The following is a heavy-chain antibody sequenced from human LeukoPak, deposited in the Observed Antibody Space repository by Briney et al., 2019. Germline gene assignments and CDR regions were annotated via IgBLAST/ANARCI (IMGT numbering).Heavy chain of an antibody. D-gene: IGHD6-19*01. CDR3: ARGNGWYFGPTRSEENWFDP. J-gene: IGHJ5*02. CDR2: INDSGST. CDR1: LVSGRTYY. Sequence: SETLSLTCTVSLVSGRTYYWSWIRQSPGKALEWIGNINDSGSTNYNPSYKSRVTISLDPSKKQFSLILRSVTAADTAFYYCARGNGWYFGPTRSEENWFDPWGQGTLVTVSS. V-gene: IGHV4-59*02.